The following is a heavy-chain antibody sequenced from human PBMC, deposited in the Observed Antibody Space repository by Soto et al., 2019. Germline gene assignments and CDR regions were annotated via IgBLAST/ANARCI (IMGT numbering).Heavy chain of an antibody. V-gene: IGHV4-39*01. CDR1: GGSISSSSYY. Sequence: SGTLALTCTVSGGSISSSSYYWGWLRQPPGKGLEWIGSIYYSGSTYYNPSLKSRVTISVDTSKNQFSLKLSSVTAADTAVYYCARRNYDFWSGYYYYYYGMDVWGQGTTVTVSS. CDR3: ARRNYDFWSGYYYYYYGMDV. CDR2: IYYSGST. J-gene: IGHJ6*02. D-gene: IGHD3-3*01.